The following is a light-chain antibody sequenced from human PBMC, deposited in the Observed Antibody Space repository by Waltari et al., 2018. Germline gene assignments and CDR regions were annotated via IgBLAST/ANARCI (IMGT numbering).Light chain of an antibody. CDR3: SSYTTRSTWV. J-gene: IGLJ3*02. Sequence: QSALPQTASVSATPGQSITMSCTGTIHYIGRFDFVSWYQKHPGPAPRLLIYEFKYRPSGVSDRFSGSKSDNTASLTIFGLQAEDEADYYCSSYTTRSTWVFGGGTKLTVL. CDR1: IHYIGRFDF. CDR2: EFK. V-gene: IGLV2-14*01.